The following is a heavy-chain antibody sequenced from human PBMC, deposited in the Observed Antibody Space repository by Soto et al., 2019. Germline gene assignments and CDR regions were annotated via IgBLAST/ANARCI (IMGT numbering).Heavy chain of an antibody. CDR1: GSSFSTSY. CDR2: INPNDGTT. J-gene: IGHJ4*02. D-gene: IGHD2-21*01. CDR3: ARGRDPCGPRNRLES. Sequence: QVQLVQSGAEVKKPGASVKVSCKVSGSSFSTSYLHWVRQAPGQGLEWMGKINPNDGTTRYAQSQQGRMSMTRDTSTSTGYMGLRSLGSEDSARYFCARGRDPCGPRNRLESWGQGTLVTVSS. V-gene: IGHV1-46*04.